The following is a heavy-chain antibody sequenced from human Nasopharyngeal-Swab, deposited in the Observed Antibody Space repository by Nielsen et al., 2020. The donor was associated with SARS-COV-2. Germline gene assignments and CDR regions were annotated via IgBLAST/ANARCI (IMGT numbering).Heavy chain of an antibody. CDR2: ISGDGDRV. D-gene: IGHD3-10*01. CDR3: AKDGSLIRGYDAFDI. J-gene: IGHJ3*02. Sequence: GESLKISCAASGFTFRIYAMSWVRQAPGKGLEWVSYISGDGDRVFYADSVKGRFTISRDNSASTMYLQMNSLRADDTAVYYCAKDGSLIRGYDAFDIRGQGTMVTVSS. CDR1: GFTFRIYA. V-gene: IGHV3-23*01.